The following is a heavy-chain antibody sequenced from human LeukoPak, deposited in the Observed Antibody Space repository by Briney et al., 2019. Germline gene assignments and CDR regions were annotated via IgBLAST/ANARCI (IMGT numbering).Heavy chain of an antibody. J-gene: IGHJ4*02. Sequence: ASVKVSCKASGYTFTSYGISWVRQAPGQGLKWMGWISAYNGNTNYAQKLQGRVTMTTDTSTSTAYMELRSLRSDDTAVYYCARDRYNWNDADFIDYWGQGTLVTVSS. CDR3: ARDRYNWNDADFIDY. D-gene: IGHD1-1*01. CDR1: GYTFTSYG. V-gene: IGHV1-18*01. CDR2: ISAYNGNT.